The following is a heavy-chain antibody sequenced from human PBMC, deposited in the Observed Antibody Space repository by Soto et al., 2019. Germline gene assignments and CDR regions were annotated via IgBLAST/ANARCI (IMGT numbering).Heavy chain of an antibody. CDR2: IYPGDSDT. J-gene: IGHJ6*02. CDR3: ATRVHGDYPGKYSYAMDV. V-gene: IGHV5-51*01. D-gene: IGHD2-21*01. CDR1: GYSFTSYW. Sequence: EVQLVQSGAEVKKPGESLKISCKGSGYSFTSYWIGWVRQMPGKGLEWMGIIYPGDSDTRYSPSFQGQVTISADKSISTAYLQWNSLKASDTAMYYCATRVHGDYPGKYSYAMDVWGQGTTVTVSS.